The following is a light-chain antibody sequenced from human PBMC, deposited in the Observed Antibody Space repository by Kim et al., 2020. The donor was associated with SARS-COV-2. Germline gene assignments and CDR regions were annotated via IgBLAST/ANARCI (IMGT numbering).Light chain of an antibody. CDR2: KAS. J-gene: IGKJ1*01. Sequence: DIQMTQSPSTLSAAVGDRVTITCRTSQSVDTWLAWYQHKPGEAPKHLIFKASTLESGVPSRFSGSGFGTEFTLTITSLQPDDFATYFCQQYNTPPWTFGQGTKVDIK. CDR3: QQYNTPPWT. CDR1: QSVDTW. V-gene: IGKV1-5*03.